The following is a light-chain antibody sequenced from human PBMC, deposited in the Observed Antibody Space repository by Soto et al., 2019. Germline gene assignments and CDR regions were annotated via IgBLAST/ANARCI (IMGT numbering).Light chain of an antibody. CDR3: VLYMGRGISV. J-gene: IGLJ3*02. CDR1: SGSVSTSNY. Sequence: QTVVTQEPSFSVSPGGTVTLTCGLSSGSVSTSNYPSWYQQTPGQAPRTLIYSTNTRSSGVPDRFSGSILGNKAALTITGAQADDESDYFCVLYMGRGISVFGGGTKLTFL. CDR2: STN. V-gene: IGLV8-61*01.